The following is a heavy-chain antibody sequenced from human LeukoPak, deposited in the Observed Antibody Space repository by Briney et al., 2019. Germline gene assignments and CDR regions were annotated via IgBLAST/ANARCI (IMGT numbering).Heavy chain of an antibody. CDR2: IYPGDSDT. Sequence: GESLKISCKGSGYSFTSYWIGWVRQMPGKGLEWMGIIYPGDSDTRYSPSFQGQVTISADKSISTAYLQWSSLKASDTAMYYCARQGRGSSGYYPSAGSGGPDYWGQGTLVTVSS. V-gene: IGHV5-51*01. D-gene: IGHD3-22*01. CDR1: GYSFTSYW. J-gene: IGHJ4*02. CDR3: ARQGRGSSGYYPSAGSGGPDY.